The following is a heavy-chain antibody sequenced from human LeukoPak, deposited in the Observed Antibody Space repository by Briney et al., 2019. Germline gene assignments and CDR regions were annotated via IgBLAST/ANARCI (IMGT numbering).Heavy chain of an antibody. CDR1: GFTFSSYA. CDR3: AKDPRSYDSSGYYLDY. J-gene: IGHJ4*02. CDR2: ISGSGGST. Sequence: GGSLRLSCAASGFTFSSYAMSWVRQAPGKGLEWVSAISGSGGSTYYADSVKGRFTISRDNSKNTLYLQMNSLRAEDTAVYYCAKDPRSYDSSGYYLDYWGQGTLVTVSS. V-gene: IGHV3-23*01. D-gene: IGHD3-22*01.